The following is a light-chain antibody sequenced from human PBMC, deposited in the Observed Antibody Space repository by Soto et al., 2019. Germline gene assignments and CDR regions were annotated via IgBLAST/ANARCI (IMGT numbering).Light chain of an antibody. CDR1: QGMTNNF. CDR2: GAS. Sequence: EIVLTQSPDTLSLSPGERVTLSCRASQGMTNNFLAWVQQKPGLAPRLLIHGASTRASGVPDRFTGGGSGTDFVLTISRVEPEDFAVYYCQQYGRSPFTFGQGTKLQIK. CDR3: QQYGRSPFT. V-gene: IGKV3-20*01. J-gene: IGKJ2*01.